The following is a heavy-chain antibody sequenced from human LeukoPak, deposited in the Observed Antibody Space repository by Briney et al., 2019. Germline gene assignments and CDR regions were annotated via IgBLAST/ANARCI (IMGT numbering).Heavy chain of an antibody. Sequence: ASAKVSCKASGYSFSTYGINWVRQAPGQGLEWMGWMSPYDDNTGYAQKFEGRVTMTRDTSMSTAYMELRSLTSDDTAVYYCAKAEPHIAVGAPGYAFDRWGQGTMVIVSS. CDR3: AKAEPHIAVGAPGYAFDR. CDR1: GYSFSTYG. J-gene: IGHJ3*01. CDR2: MSPYDDNT. V-gene: IGHV1-18*01. D-gene: IGHD6-19*01.